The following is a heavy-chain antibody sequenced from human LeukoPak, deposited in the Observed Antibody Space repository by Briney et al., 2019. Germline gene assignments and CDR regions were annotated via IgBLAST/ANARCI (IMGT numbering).Heavy chain of an antibody. V-gene: IGHV1-8*01. J-gene: IGHJ4*02. CDR3: AREEVGVDGYRIDY. Sequence: ASVKVSCKASGYTFTSYDINWVRQATGQGLEWMGWMNPNSGNTGYAQKFQGRVTMTRNTSISTAYMELSSLRSEDTAVYYCAREEVGVDGYRIDYWGQGTLVTVSS. D-gene: IGHD5-24*01. CDR2: MNPNSGNT. CDR1: GYTFTSYD.